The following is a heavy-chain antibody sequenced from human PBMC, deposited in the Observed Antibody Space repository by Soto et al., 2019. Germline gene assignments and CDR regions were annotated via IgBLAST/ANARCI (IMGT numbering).Heavy chain of an antibody. J-gene: IGHJ5*02. CDR1: GYTFTGYG. CDR3: ARDRTGTDWFDP. Sequence: ASVKVSCKASGYTFTGYGISWVRQAPGQGLEWMGWISAYNGNTNYAQKLQGRVTMTTDTSTSTAYMELRSLRSDDTAVYYCARDRTGTDWFDPWGQGTLVTVSS. V-gene: IGHV1-18*04. D-gene: IGHD1-1*01. CDR2: ISAYNGNT.